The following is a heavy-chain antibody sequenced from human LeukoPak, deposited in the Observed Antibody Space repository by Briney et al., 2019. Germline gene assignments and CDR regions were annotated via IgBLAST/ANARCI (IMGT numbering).Heavy chain of an antibody. V-gene: IGHV3-33*01. CDR1: GFTFSSYG. D-gene: IGHD3-10*01. CDR2: TWYDGSNK. Sequence: GGSLRLFCAASGFTFSSYGVHWVRQAPGKGLEWVAVTWYDGSNKYYADSVKGRFTISRDNPKNTLYLQMNSLRVEDTAVYYCARVHWGNYYLNAFDIWGQGTMVTVSS. J-gene: IGHJ3*02. CDR3: ARVHWGNYYLNAFDI.